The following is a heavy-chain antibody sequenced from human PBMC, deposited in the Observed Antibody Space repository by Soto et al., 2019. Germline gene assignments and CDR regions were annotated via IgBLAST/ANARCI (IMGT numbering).Heavy chain of an antibody. CDR2: MSGSGDAI. CDR1: GFTFRDYY. V-gene: IGHV3-11*01. J-gene: IGHJ6*02. Sequence: GSLRLSCTTSGFTFRDYYLTWVRQAPGKGLEWVSYMSGSGDAIYYADSWKGRFTISRDNAKNSLHLEMNSLRVEDTAMYYCVRGNFYYGMDVWGQGTTVTVSS. CDR3: VRGNFYYGMDV.